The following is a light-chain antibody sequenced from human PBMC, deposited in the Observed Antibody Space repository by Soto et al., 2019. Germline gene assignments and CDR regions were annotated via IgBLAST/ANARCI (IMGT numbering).Light chain of an antibody. Sequence: DIVMTQSPDSLAVSLGERATINCKSSQSVLYSSNNKNYLAWYQQKPGQPPKLLIYWASTLESGVPDRFSGSGSGTDFTLTISSLQAEDLAVYYCQQYYSTLFTFGPGTKVDIK. CDR3: QQYYSTLFT. V-gene: IGKV4-1*01. CDR2: WAS. CDR1: QSVLYSSNNKNY. J-gene: IGKJ3*01.